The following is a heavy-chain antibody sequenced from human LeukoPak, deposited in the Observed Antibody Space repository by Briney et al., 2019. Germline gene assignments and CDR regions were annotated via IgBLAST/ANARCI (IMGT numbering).Heavy chain of an antibody. CDR3: ARNWYGSSWSEQIYYFDY. Sequence: PSETLSLTCTVSGGSISSYYWNWIRQPPGKGLEWIGYIYYSGVTNYNPSLKSRVTISVDTSKSQFSLKLSSVTAADTAVYYCARNWYGSSWSEQIYYFDYWGQGTLVTVSS. J-gene: IGHJ4*02. D-gene: IGHD6-13*01. CDR2: IYYSGVT. CDR1: GGSISSYY. V-gene: IGHV4-59*01.